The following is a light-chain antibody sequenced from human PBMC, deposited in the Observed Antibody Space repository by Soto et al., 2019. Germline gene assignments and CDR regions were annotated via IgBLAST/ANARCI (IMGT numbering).Light chain of an antibody. CDR1: SSNLGSNH. CDR2: RSD. Sequence: QSVLTQPPSTSGTPGQRVTSSCSGSSSNLGSNHVYWYQQFPGMAPKLLMYRSDQRPTGVPDRFSGSKSGTSASLAISGLRSDDEADYYCSARDDSLSGVVFGGGTKLTVL. J-gene: IGLJ2*01. CDR3: SARDDSLSGVV. V-gene: IGLV1-47*01.